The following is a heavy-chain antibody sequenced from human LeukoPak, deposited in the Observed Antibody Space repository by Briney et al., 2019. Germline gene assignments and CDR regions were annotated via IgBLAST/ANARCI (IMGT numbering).Heavy chain of an antibody. CDR3: ARDGY. CDR2: ISSSSSTI. V-gene: IGHV3-48*01. CDR1: GGSISSYY. D-gene: IGHD3-10*01. Sequence: PSETLSLTCTVSGGSISSYYWSWIRQPPGKGLEWVSYISSSSSTIYYADSVKGRFTISRDNAKNSPYLQMNSLRAEDTAVYYCARDGYWGQGTLVTVSS. J-gene: IGHJ1*01.